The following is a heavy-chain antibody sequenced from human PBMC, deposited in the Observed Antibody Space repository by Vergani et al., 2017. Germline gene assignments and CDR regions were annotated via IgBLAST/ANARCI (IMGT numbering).Heavy chain of an antibody. J-gene: IGHJ4*02. Sequence: EVQLVESGGGLVQPGGSLRLSCAASGFTFSSYEMNWVRQAPGKGLEWVSYISSSGSTIYYADSVKGRFTISRDNAKNSLYLQMNSLRAEDTAVYYCARDFLLGKFDYWGQGTLVTVSS. CDR2: ISSSGSTI. V-gene: IGHV3-48*03. CDR3: ARDFLLGKFDY. CDR1: GFTFSSYE. D-gene: IGHD7-27*01.